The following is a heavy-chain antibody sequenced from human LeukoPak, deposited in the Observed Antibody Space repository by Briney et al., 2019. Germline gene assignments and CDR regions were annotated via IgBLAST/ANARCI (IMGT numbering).Heavy chain of an antibody. CDR3: ARDQPPYYDFWSGTDY. J-gene: IGHJ4*02. D-gene: IGHD3-3*01. V-gene: IGHV3-30-3*01. Sequence: GGSLRLSCAASGFTFSSYAMHWVRQAPGKGLEWVAVISYDGSNKYYADSVKGRFTISRDNSKNTLYLQMNSLRAEDTAVYYCARDQPPYYDFWSGTDYWGQGTLVTVSS. CDR1: GFTFSSYA. CDR2: ISYDGSNK.